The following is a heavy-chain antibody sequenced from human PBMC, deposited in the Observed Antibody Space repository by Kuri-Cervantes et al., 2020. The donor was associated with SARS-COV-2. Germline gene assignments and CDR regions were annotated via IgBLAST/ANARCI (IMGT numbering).Heavy chain of an antibody. CDR1: GDSFSGYF. Sequence: ESLKISCAVYGDSFSGYFWTWILQPPGKGLEWIGEISHQGSTLYNPSLKSRVTISVDTSKNQFSLKLSSVTAADTAVYYCARGRGYSYGHYYYYMDVWGKGTTVTVSS. J-gene: IGHJ6*03. CDR3: ARGRGYSYGHYYYYMDV. V-gene: IGHV4-34*01. CDR2: ISHQGST. D-gene: IGHD5-18*01.